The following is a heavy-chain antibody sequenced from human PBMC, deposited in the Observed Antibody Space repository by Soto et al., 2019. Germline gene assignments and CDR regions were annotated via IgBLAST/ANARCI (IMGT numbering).Heavy chain of an antibody. V-gene: IGHV3-9*01. J-gene: IGHJ4*01. Sequence: PGGSLRLSCAASGFTFDDFAMHWVRHTPKKGMEWVAAISWNSAGIGYADSVKCRFIISRDNAKNSVFLQMNSLTTEYTALYHCAQVPYSGYVEALPGYFDSWGLGTLVTVSS. D-gene: IGHD5-12*01. CDR2: ISWNSAGI. CDR1: GFTFDDFA. CDR3: AQVPYSGYVEALPGYFDS.